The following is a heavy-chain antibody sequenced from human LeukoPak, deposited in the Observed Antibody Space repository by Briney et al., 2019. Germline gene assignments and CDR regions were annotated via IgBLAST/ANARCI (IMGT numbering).Heavy chain of an antibody. V-gene: IGHV3-15*01. D-gene: IGHD6-13*01. CDR2: IRSKTDGGTT. CDR3: TTEYSTTWPKYYFDY. CDR1: GFTLSNAW. Sequence: PGGSLTLSCPASGFTLSNAWMSWVRQAPGKGLEWVGCIRSKTDGGTTDYAAPVKGRFTISRDDSKNIVYLQMKSLKTEDTAVYYCTTEYSTTWPKYYFDYWGQGTLVPVSS. J-gene: IGHJ4*02.